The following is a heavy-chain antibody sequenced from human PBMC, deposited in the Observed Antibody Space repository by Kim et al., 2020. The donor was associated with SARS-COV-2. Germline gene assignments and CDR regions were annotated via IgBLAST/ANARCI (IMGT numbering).Heavy chain of an antibody. J-gene: IGHJ4*02. CDR1: GFNFGTYS. D-gene: IGHD3-10*01. CDR3: ARDGWGHSTGEVEY. CDR2: ISGTSNYK. V-gene: IGHV3-21*06. Sequence: GGSLRLSCVGSGFNFGTYSMNWVRQAPGKGLKWVSSISGTSNYKYYVESVRGRFTVSRDNAKNSLYLHMNNLRAEDTAVYYCARDGWGHSTGEVEYWGQGVLVTVAS.